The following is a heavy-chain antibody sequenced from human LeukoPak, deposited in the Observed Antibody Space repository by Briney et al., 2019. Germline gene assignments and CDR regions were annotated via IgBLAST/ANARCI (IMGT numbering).Heavy chain of an antibody. D-gene: IGHD5-24*01. V-gene: IGHV4-59*01. CDR2: VYYSGSS. CDR1: GGSMNNFF. Sequence: SETLSLTCIVSGGSMNNFFWTWIRQTPGKRLEWIGYVYYSGSSKYNPSLERRVTISLDTSKNQFSLRLTSVTAADTAIYYCARGSEEVSTISEAFDIWGQGTAVTVSS. CDR3: ARGSEEVSTISEAFDI. J-gene: IGHJ3*02.